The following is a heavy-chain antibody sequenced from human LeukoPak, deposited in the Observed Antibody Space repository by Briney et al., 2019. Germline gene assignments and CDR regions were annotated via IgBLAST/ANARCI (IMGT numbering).Heavy chain of an antibody. CDR2: INSGGDDT. Sequence: GGSLRLSCAGSGFTFRTYAMGWVRQAPGKGLEWVSSINSGGDDTYYADSVKGRFTISRDNSKNALYLQMNSLRAEDTAVYYCARDNYYDSSGYLEYWGQGTLVTVSS. J-gene: IGHJ4*02. D-gene: IGHD3-22*01. CDR3: ARDNYYDSSGYLEY. CDR1: GFTFRTYA. V-gene: IGHV3-23*01.